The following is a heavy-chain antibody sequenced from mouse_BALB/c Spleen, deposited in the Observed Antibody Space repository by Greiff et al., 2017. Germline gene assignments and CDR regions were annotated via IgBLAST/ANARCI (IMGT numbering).Heavy chain of an antibody. Sequence: EVKVVESGPSLVKPSQTLSITCSVTGDSFTSGYLNWIRKFPGNKLEYMGYISYSGSTYYNPSLKSRISITRDTSKNQYYLQLNSVTTKDTATYYCARSRDGNYAYWYFDVWGEGTTVTVSS. D-gene: IGHD2-1*01. CDR1: GDSFTSGY. V-gene: IGHV3-8*02. J-gene: IGHJ1*01. CDR3: ARSRDGNYAYWYFDV. CDR2: ISYSGST.